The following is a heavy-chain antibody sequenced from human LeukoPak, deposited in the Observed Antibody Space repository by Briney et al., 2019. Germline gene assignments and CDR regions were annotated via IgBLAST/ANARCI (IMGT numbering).Heavy chain of an antibody. J-gene: IGHJ5*01. D-gene: IGHD4-23*01. Sequence: RSLRLSCAASGFSVGTNYMTWVRQAPGKGLEWVSMIYAGGNTYYRDSVKGRFTISRDSSKNTVFLHMSGLRDDDTAVYYCVGGHDLEFEFWGQGTLVIVSS. CDR3: VGGHDLEFEF. CDR2: IYAGGNT. V-gene: IGHV3-53*01. CDR1: GFSVGTNY.